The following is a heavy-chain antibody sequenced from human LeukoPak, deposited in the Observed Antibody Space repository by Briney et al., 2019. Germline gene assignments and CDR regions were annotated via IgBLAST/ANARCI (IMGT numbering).Heavy chain of an antibody. CDR3: ATGSGSPLRYYFDY. CDR2: IRSYSSYI. D-gene: IGHD3-10*01. Sequence: GGSLRLSCAASGFKFETYNFNWVRQAPGKGLEWVATIRSYSSYIHYADSVKGRFTISRDNSKNTLYLQMNSLRAEDTAVYYCATGSGSPLRYYFDYWGQGTLVTVSS. CDR1: GFKFETYN. V-gene: IGHV3-21*01. J-gene: IGHJ4*02.